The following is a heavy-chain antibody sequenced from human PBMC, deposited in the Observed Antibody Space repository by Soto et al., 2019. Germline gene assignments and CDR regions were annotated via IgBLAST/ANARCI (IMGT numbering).Heavy chain of an antibody. CDR1: GGSFSVYY. V-gene: IGHV4-34*01. D-gene: IGHD3-3*01. CDR2: INRSGGT. Sequence: PSETLSLTCAVYGGSFSVYYWSWIRQPPGKGLEWIGEINRSGGTSYNPSLKGRVTISLDTSKNHFSLEMNSVTAADTAVYYCARGWSGSWFDPWGQGTLVTVS. J-gene: IGHJ5*02. CDR3: ARGWSGSWFDP.